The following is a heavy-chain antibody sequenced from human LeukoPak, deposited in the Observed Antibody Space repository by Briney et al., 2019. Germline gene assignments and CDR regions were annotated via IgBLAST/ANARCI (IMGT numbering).Heavy chain of an antibody. CDR3: GGRFITTFNY. CDR1: GGSFSGYY. CDR2: INHSGST. D-gene: IGHD2/OR15-2a*01. Sequence: SETLSLTCAVYGGSFSGYYWSWIRQPPGKGLEWIGEINHSGSTNYNPSLKSRVTISVDTSKNQFSLKLSSVTAADTDVYYCGGRFITTFNYWGQGTLVTVSS. V-gene: IGHV4-34*01. J-gene: IGHJ4*02.